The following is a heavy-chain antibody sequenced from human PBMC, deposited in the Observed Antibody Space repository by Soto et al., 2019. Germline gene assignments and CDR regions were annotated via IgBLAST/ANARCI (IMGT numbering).Heavy chain of an antibody. D-gene: IGHD6-6*01. CDR3: ARPYSSSFSYFDN. CDR1: GFTFSNVW. CDR2: ISGDGSRT. V-gene: IGHV3-74*01. J-gene: IGHJ4*02. Sequence: GGSLRLSCAASGFTFSNVWVHWVRQGPGKGLVWVARISGDGSRTTYADFVRGRFTISRDNAKNTLYLQMNSLRAEDTGLYYCARPYSSSFSYFDNWGQGTLVTVSS.